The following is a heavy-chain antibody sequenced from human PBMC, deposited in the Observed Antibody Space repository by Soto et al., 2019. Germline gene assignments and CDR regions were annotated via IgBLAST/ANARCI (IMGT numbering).Heavy chain of an antibody. CDR1: GFVYSQYA. J-gene: IGHJ2*01. CDR2: IWNDGSQK. D-gene: IGHD6-13*01. CDR3: VRGIPSQYSSTWLYWHFDL. Sequence: VQLVESGGGVVQPGRSLRLSCEASGFVYSQYAMHWVRQAPGKGPEWVALIWNDGSQKNYVDSVKGRFNISRDNSKNTLNLQMNSLRADDTAMYFCVRGIPSQYSSTWLYWHFDLWGPGTMVTVSS. V-gene: IGHV3-33*01.